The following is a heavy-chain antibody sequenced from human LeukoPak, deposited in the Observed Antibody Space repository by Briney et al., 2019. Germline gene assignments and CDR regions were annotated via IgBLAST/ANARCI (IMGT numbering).Heavy chain of an antibody. CDR1: GGSISSGGYY. D-gene: IGHD1-1*01. CDR2: IYYSGST. CDR3: ARVGTAGNYFDY. V-gene: IGHV4-31*03. Sequence: SETLSLTCTVSGGSISSGGYYWSWIRQHPGKGLEWIGYIYYSGSTYYNPSLKSRVTISVDTSKNQFSLKLTSVTAADTAVYYCARVGTAGNYFDYWGQGTLVTVSS. J-gene: IGHJ4*02.